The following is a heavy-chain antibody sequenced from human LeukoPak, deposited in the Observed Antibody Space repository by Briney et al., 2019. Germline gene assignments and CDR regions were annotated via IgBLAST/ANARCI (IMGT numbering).Heavy chain of an antibody. J-gene: IGHJ4*02. D-gene: IGHD3-10*01. CDR1: GGSISSYH. CDR2: TYPRGGT. V-gene: IGHV4-4*07. CDR3: ARDWSGAPYFDY. Sequence: SETLSLTCTVSGGSISSYHWSWIRQPVGKGLEWIGRTYPRGGTNYNPSLKSRVTMSVDTSKNQFSLKLTSVTAADTAVYYCARDWSGAPYFDYWGQGTLVTVSS.